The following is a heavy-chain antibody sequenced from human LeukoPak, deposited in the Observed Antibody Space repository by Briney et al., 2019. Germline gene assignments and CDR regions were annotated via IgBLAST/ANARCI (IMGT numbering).Heavy chain of an antibody. CDR2: MRPNSGET. CDR1: GYTFTNFE. J-gene: IGHJ1*01. Sequence: ASVKVSCKASGYTFTNFEINWVRQVAGQGLEWMGWMRPNSGETVNVQKFQGRGTMTRDISTSTAYMELTGLRSDDKAGYFCARGYCSGGGCYTAEFLPHWGQGTLVTVSS. CDR3: ARGYCSGGGCYTAEFLPH. V-gene: IGHV1-8*02. D-gene: IGHD2-15*01.